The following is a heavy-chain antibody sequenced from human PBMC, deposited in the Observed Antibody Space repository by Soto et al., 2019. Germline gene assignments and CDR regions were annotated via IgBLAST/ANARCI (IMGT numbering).Heavy chain of an antibody. CDR3: ARVLIVVVPAAMGGSNWFDP. D-gene: IGHD2-2*01. V-gene: IGHV3-11*01. CDR1: GFTFSDYY. Sequence: GGSLRLSCAASGFTFSDYYMSWIRQAPGKGLEWVSYISSSGKSIYYADSVKGRCTISRDNAKNSLYLQMNSLRAEDTAVYYCARVLIVVVPAAMGGSNWFDPWGQGTLVTVSS. CDR2: ISSSGKSI. J-gene: IGHJ5*02.